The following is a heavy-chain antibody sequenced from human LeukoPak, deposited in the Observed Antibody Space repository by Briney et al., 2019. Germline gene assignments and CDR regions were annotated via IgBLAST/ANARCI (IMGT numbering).Heavy chain of an antibody. CDR3: ARPGYCSGGSCYYPAPLDY. J-gene: IGHJ4*02. CDR2: IYPGDSDT. D-gene: IGHD2-15*01. CDR1: GYSFTSYW. Sequence: GESLKISCKGSGYSFTSYWIGWVRQMPGKGLEWMGIIYPGDSDTRYSPSFQGQVTISADKSISTAYLQWSSLKASDTAMYYCARPGYCSGGSCYYPAPLDYWGQGTLVTGSS. V-gene: IGHV5-51*01.